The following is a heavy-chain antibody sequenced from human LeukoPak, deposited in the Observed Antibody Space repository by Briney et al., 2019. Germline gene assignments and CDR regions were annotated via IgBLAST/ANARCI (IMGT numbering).Heavy chain of an antibody. CDR3: ARDLYSYGANQDDY. V-gene: IGHV3-7*01. CDR1: GFTFSIYW. Sequence: GGSLRLSCATSGFTFSIYWMNWVRQAPGKGLEWVANIKQDGVDKYYVDSVKGRLTISRDNAKRSLYLQMNSLRAEDTAVYYCARDLYSYGANQDDYWGQGTLVTVSS. J-gene: IGHJ4*02. D-gene: IGHD5-18*01. CDR2: IKQDGVDK.